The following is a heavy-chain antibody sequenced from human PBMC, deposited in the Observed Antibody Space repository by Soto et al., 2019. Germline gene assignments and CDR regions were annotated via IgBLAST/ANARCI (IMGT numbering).Heavy chain of an antibody. D-gene: IGHD6-19*01. J-gene: IGHJ4*02. CDR3: AKEGTSGLYYFDY. CDR1: GFTFSTYW. CDR2: INSDGSST. V-gene: IGHV3-74*01. Sequence: GGSLRLSCAASGFTFSTYWMHWVRQAPGKGLVWVSRINSDGSSTSYADSVKGRFTISRDNARNTLYLQMNSLRDGDSAKYYCAKEGTSGLYYFDYWGPGTLVTVSS.